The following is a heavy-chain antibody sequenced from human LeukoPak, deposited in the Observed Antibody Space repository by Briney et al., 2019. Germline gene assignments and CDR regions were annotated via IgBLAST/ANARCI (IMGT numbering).Heavy chain of an antibody. V-gene: IGHV3-23*01. Sequence: GGSLRLSCAASGFTFSSYAMSWVRQAPGKGLEWVSTISSSGSNTYYADSVKGRFTISRDNSKNTLYLQMNSLRADDTAVYYCAKKDSASYYFDYWGQGTLVTVSS. CDR3: AKKDSASYYFDY. D-gene: IGHD1-26*01. CDR2: ISSSGSNT. J-gene: IGHJ4*02. CDR1: GFTFSSYA.